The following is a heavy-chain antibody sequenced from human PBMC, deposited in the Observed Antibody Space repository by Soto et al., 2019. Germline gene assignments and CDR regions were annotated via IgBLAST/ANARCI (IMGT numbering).Heavy chain of an antibody. CDR1: GFTFSSYA. CDR3: AKNADFWSWGMGV. V-gene: IGHV3-23*01. D-gene: IGHD3-3*01. J-gene: IGHJ6*02. CDR2: ISSSGDGT. Sequence: GGCLRRSCAASGFTFSSYAMTWVRQAPGKGLEWVSIISSSGDGTYYADSVKGRFTISRDNSRNTLILQMHSLRADDTAVYYCAKNADFWSWGMGVWGQGTSVTVYS.